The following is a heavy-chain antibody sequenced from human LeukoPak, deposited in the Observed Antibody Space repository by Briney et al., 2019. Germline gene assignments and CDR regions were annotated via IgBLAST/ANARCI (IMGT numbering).Heavy chain of an antibody. J-gene: IGHJ4*02. CDR1: GFTFSDYY. CDR2: ISSSSNNI. CDR3: AKDTHPYSSNFDY. D-gene: IGHD6-13*01. V-gene: IGHV3-11*05. Sequence: GGSLRLSCAASGFTFSDYYMTWIRQAPGKGLEWVSYISSSSNNIHYANSVRGRFTISRDNSKNTLYLQMNSLRAEDTAVYYCAKDTHPYSSNFDYWGQGTLVTVSS.